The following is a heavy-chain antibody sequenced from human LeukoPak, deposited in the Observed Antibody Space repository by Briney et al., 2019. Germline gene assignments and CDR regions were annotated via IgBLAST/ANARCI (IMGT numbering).Heavy chain of an antibody. CDR2: INAGNGNT. J-gene: IGHJ5*02. CDR3: ARWRSWPNWFDP. Sequence: ASVKVSCKASGGTFSSYAISWVRQAPGQGLEWMGWINAGNGNTKYSQKFQGRVTITRDTSASTAYMELSSLRSEDTAVYYCARWRSWPNWFDPWGQGTLVTVSS. CDR1: GGTFSSYA. V-gene: IGHV1-3*01. D-gene: IGHD6-13*01.